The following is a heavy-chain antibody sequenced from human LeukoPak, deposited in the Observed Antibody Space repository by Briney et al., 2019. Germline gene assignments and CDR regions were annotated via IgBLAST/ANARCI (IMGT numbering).Heavy chain of an antibody. CDR1: GGSISNHY. CDR2: IYDSGST. J-gene: IGHJ4*02. D-gene: IGHD2-2*02. V-gene: IGHV4-59*08. CDR3: ARQTGYQLLYDY. Sequence: SETLSLTCTVSGGSISNHYCSWIRQPPGKGLEWIGYIYDSGSTNYNPSLKSRVTISMDTSKNQFSLKLSSVTAADTAVYYCARQTGYQLLYDYWGQGTLVTVSS.